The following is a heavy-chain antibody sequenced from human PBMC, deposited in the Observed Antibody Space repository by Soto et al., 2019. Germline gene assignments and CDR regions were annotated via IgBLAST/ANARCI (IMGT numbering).Heavy chain of an antibody. CDR1: GGSISSGGYS. V-gene: IGHV4-30-2*01. CDR3: ARAIVVVAASHNWFDP. D-gene: IGHD2-15*01. Sequence: SETLSLTCAVSGGSISSGGYSWSWIRQPPGKGLEWIGYIYHSGSTYYNPSLKSRVTISVDRSKNQFSLKRSSVTAADTAVYYCARAIVVVAASHNWFDPWGQGTLVTVS. J-gene: IGHJ5*02. CDR2: IYHSGST.